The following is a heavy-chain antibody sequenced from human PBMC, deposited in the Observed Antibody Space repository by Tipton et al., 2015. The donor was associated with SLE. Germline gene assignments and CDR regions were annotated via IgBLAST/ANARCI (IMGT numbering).Heavy chain of an antibody. CDR3: ARDQDDSSGSPGY. V-gene: IGHV4-38-2*02. D-gene: IGHD3-22*01. CDR1: GYSISSGYY. CDR2: IYHSGST. J-gene: IGHJ4*02. Sequence: TLSLTCAVSGYSISSGYYWGWIRQPPGKGLEWIGSIYHSGSTYYNPSLKSRVTISVDTSKNQFSLKLSSVTAADTAVYYCARDQDDSSGSPGYWGQGTLVTVSS.